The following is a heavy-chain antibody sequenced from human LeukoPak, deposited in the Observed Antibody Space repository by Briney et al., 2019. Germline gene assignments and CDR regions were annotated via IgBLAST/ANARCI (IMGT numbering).Heavy chain of an antibody. Sequence: GGSLRLSCAASGFSFSSHGMSWVRHTPGKGLEWVANINQDGGTNYYGDFGKGRFTISRDNAQNSLYLQINSLRAEDTAVYYCAREKGTLIRAMAFEMWGQGTMVTVSS. CDR1: GFSFSSHG. D-gene: IGHD3-10*01. J-gene: IGHJ3*02. V-gene: IGHV3-7*01. CDR2: INQDGGTN. CDR3: AREKGTLIRAMAFEM.